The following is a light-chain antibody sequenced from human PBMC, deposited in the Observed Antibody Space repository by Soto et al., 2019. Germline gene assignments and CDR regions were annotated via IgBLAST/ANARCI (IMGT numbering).Light chain of an antibody. CDR2: DVS. J-gene: IGKJ4*01. Sequence: EVVLTQSPATLSLSPGERATLSCRASQSVYSYLAWYQQKPGQPPRLLISDVSNRATGIPARFSGSGYGTDSTLTISSLEPEDFAVYYCQHRNDWPFNFGGGTKVEIK. CDR1: QSVYSY. V-gene: IGKV3-11*01. CDR3: QHRNDWPFN.